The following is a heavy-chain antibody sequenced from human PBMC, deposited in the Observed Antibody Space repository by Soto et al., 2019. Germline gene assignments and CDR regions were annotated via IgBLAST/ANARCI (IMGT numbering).Heavy chain of an antibody. V-gene: IGHV5-10-1*01. D-gene: IGHD3-10*01. CDR2: IDPSDSYT. CDR1: GYSFTSYW. J-gene: IGHJ4*02. CDR3: ASHYGSGSHYPLPFDY. Sequence: PGESLKISCQGSGYSFTSYWISWVRQMPGKGLEWMGRIDPSDSYTNYSPSFQGHVTISADKSISTAYLQWSSLKASDTAMYYCASHYGSGSHYPLPFDYWGQGTLVTVS.